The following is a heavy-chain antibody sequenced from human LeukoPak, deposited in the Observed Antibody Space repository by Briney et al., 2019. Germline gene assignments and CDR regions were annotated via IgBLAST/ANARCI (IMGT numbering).Heavy chain of an antibody. J-gene: IGHJ6*02. Sequence: ASVKVSCKASGYTFTDYYMHWVRQSPELGLEWMGIINPSGGSTSYAQKFQGRVTMTRDTSTSTVYMELSSLRSEDTAVYYCARDHRLLWFGELMSYYYGMDVWGQGTTVTVSS. CDR1: GYTFTDYY. D-gene: IGHD3-10*01. CDR3: ARDHRLLWFGELMSYYYGMDV. CDR2: INPSGGST. V-gene: IGHV1-46*01.